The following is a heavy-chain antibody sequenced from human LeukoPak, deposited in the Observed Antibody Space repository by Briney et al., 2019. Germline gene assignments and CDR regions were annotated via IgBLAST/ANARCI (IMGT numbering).Heavy chain of an antibody. Sequence: SETLSLTCTVAGGSIVTYDCSWIRQPPGKGLEWIGYIYYSGSTNYNPSLKSRVTISVDTSKNQFSLKLSSVTAADTAVYYCARYYDFWSGYYFDYWGQGTLVTVSS. CDR2: IYYSGST. J-gene: IGHJ4*02. CDR1: GGSIVTYD. V-gene: IGHV4-59*01. D-gene: IGHD3-3*01. CDR3: ARYYDFWSGYYFDY.